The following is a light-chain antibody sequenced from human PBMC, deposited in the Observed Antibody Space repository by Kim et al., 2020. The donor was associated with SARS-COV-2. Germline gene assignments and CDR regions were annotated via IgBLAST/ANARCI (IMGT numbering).Light chain of an antibody. V-gene: IGLV3-1*01. CDR3: QAWDNSIVV. CDR2: RDV. J-gene: IGLJ2*01. Sequence: VSPGQTASLPCSGHDFGRHYVSWYQPRPGPSPVLLIYRDVKRPSGFPEQFSGSTSWNTATLTISGTQPMDEADYYCQAWDNSIVVFGGGTQLTVL. CDR1: DFGRHY.